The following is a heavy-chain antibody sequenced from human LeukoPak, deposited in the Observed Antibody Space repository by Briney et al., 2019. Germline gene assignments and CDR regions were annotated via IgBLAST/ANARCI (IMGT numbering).Heavy chain of an antibody. V-gene: IGHV4-38-2*02. CDR2: IYHSGST. CDR1: GYSISSGYY. Sequence: SETLSLTCTVSGYSISSGYYWGWIRQPPGKGLEWIGSIYHSGSTYYNPSLKSRVTISVDTSKNQFSLKLSSVTAADTAVYYCARVPDPPQGPGVRGVPGYFDYWGQGTLVTVSS. J-gene: IGHJ4*02. D-gene: IGHD3-10*01. CDR3: ARVPDPPQGPGVRGVPGYFDY.